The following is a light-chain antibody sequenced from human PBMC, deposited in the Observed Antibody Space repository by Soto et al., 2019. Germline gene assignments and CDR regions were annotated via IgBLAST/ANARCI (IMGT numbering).Light chain of an antibody. CDR1: QSVSSN. CDR2: GAS. V-gene: IGKV3-15*01. J-gene: IGKJ1*01. Sequence: VMSLSAAALSVSQEERATLSCRASQSVSSNLAWYQQKPGQAPRLLIYGASTRATGIPARFSGSGSGTEFTLTISSLQSEDFAVHYCHQYNDWPPWRFGQG. CDR3: HQYNDWPPWR.